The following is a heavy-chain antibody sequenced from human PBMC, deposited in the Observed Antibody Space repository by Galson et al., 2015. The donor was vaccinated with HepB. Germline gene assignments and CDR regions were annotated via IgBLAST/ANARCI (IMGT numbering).Heavy chain of an antibody. D-gene: IGHD2/OR15-2a*01. CDR2: IKADGSEK. Sequence: SLRLSCAASGFTFSSYWMNWVRQAPGKGLQWVANIKADGSEKYYVDSVEGRFTISRDNAKSSLYLQMNSLRDDDTAVYHCVRGTFSPGLDYWGRGALVTISS. CDR1: GFTFSSYW. V-gene: IGHV3-7*01. J-gene: IGHJ4*02. CDR3: VRGTFSPGLDY.